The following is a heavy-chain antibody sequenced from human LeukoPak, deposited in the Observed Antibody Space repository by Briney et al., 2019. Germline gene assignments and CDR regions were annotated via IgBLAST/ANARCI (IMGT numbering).Heavy chain of an antibody. J-gene: IGHJ4*02. CDR3: ARQGRIAAAGTPDLDFDY. Sequence: GXSLQISCQGSGSIFTSYWIGWVRQVTGKGVEGMGIIYPGDYDTRYSPSLQGQVTISDDKSKSTGCLKWRSMKASDTAMYYCARQGRIAAAGTPDLDFDYWGQGTLVTVSS. CDR1: GSIFTSYW. CDR2: IYPGDYDT. V-gene: IGHV5-51*01. D-gene: IGHD6-13*01.